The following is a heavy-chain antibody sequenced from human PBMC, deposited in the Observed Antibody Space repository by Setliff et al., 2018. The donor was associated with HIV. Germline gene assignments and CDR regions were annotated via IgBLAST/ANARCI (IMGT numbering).Heavy chain of an antibody. V-gene: IGHV3-30*02. Sequence: PGGSLRLSCAVSGFTFISYGMYWVRQAPGKGLEWVAFIQYDESNKYYGDSVRGRFTISRDNSKNTLYLQMNSLRSEDTAVYFCAKSFNSGPTNWNIDVWGTGTTVTVSS. CDR1: GFTFISYG. CDR3: AKSFNSGPTNWNIDV. J-gene: IGHJ6*03. D-gene: IGHD1-20*01. CDR2: IQYDESNK.